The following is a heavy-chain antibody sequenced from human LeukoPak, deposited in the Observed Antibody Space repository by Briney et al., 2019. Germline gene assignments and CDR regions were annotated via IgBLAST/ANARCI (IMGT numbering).Heavy chain of an antibody. CDR1: GYTFTSYA. V-gene: IGHV1-8*02. CDR3: ARVRITIFGVVITPYYYYYGMDV. CDR2: MNPNSGNT. Sequence: ASVKVSCKASGYTFTSYAMHWVRQATGQGLEWMGWMNPNSGNTGYAQKFQGRVTMTRNTSISTAYMELSSLRSEDTAVYYCARVRITIFGVVITPYYYYYGMDVWGQGTTVTVSS. J-gene: IGHJ6*02. D-gene: IGHD3-3*01.